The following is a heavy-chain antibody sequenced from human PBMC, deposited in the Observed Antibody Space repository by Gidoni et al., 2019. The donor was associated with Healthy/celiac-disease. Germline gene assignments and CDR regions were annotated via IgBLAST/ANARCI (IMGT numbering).Heavy chain of an antibody. CDR3: ARDLGGYSNIVDY. D-gene: IGHD4-4*01. V-gene: IGHV3-33*01. CDR1: GFTFSSYG. Sequence: QVQLVESGGGVVQPGMSLRLSCAASGFTFSSYGMHWVRQAPGKGLEWVAVRWYDGSNKYYADAVKGRFTISRDNSKNTLYLQMNSLRAEDTAVYYCARDLGGYSNIVDYWGQGTLVTVSS. CDR2: RWYDGSNK. J-gene: IGHJ4*02.